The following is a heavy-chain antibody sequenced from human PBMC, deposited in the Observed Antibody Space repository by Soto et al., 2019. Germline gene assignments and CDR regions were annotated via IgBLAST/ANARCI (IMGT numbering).Heavy chain of an antibody. V-gene: IGHV4-59*01. D-gene: IGHD3-3*01. J-gene: IGHJ4*02. CDR3: ARARNFWTGYYKGGFYYFDY. Sequence: SETLSLTCTVSGDSNSSYYWGWIRQPPGKGLEWIGYMSYSGSTNYNPSLKSRVTIFAHTSKNQFSLRLNSVTAADTAVYYCARARNFWTGYYKGGFYYFDYRGQGTLVTVSS. CDR1: GDSNSSYY. CDR2: MSYSGST.